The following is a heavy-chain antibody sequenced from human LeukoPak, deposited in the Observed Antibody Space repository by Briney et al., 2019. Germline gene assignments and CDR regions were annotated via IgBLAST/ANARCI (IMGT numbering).Heavy chain of an antibody. D-gene: IGHD6-19*01. J-gene: IGHJ4*02. CDR2: ITGSGDNT. Sequence: GGSLRLSCVACGFTFRNYAKTGVREARGKGGEGVSAITGSGDNTDYADSVKGRFTISRDNSKNTLYLLMNSLRVDDTAVYFCAKRIPHTSGWYEYWGQGTLVTVAS. CDR3: AKRIPHTSGWYEY. CDR1: GFTFRNYA. V-gene: IGHV3-23*01.